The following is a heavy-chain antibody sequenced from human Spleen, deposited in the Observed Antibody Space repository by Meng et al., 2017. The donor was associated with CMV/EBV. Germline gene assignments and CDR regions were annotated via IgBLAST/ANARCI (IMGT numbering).Heavy chain of an antibody. D-gene: IGHD2-2*01. Sequence: GESLKISCAASGFTFSSYSMNWVRQAPGKGLEWVSSISSSSSYIYYADSVKGRFTISRDNAKNSLYLQMNSLRAEDTAVYYCARDIVVVPAARFHYGMDVWGQGTTVTVSS. CDR1: GFTFSSYS. V-gene: IGHV3-21*01. CDR3: ARDIVVVPAARFHYGMDV. CDR2: ISSSSSYI. J-gene: IGHJ6*02.